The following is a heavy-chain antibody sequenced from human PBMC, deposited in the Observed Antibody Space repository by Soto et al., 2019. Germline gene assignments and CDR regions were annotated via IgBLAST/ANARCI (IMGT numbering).Heavy chain of an antibody. D-gene: IGHD2-2*01. J-gene: IGHJ4*02. Sequence: GGSLRLSCVASGCPFSSYSMNWVRQATGKGLEWVSYISSTSSYIYYADSVKGRFTISRDNAKNSLFLQMNSLRAENTAVYYCARVWYCTSNSCPFDYWGQGTLVTVSS. V-gene: IGHV3-21*01. CDR3: ARVWYCTSNSCPFDY. CDR2: ISSTSSYI. CDR1: GCPFSSYS.